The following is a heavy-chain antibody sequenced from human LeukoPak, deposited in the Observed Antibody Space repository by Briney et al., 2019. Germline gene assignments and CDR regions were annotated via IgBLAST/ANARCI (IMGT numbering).Heavy chain of an antibody. V-gene: IGHV4-39*07. CDR2: IYYSGST. CDR3: ASGHYDILTGYYNAIDY. J-gene: IGHJ4*02. CDR1: GGSISSSSYY. Sequence: SETQSLTCTVSGGSISSSSYYWGWIRQPPGKGLEWIGSIYYSGSTYYNPSLKSRVTISVDTSKDQFSLKLSSVTAADTAVYYCASGHYDILTGYYNAIDYWGQGTLVTVSS. D-gene: IGHD3-9*01.